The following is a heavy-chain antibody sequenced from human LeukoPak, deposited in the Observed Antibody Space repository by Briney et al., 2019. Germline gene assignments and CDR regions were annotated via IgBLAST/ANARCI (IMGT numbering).Heavy chain of an antibody. Sequence: PGGSLRLSCVASGFTLSTYWMHGVRQAPGKGLVWVSRINGDGTTTTYADSVKGRFTTSRDNAKNTLYLQMNSLRAEDTAVYYCTRSYYGSGTYSQSDYWGQGTLVTVSS. CDR2: INGDGTTT. V-gene: IGHV3-74*01. CDR3: TRSYYGSGTYSQSDY. CDR1: GFTLSTYW. J-gene: IGHJ4*02. D-gene: IGHD3-10*01.